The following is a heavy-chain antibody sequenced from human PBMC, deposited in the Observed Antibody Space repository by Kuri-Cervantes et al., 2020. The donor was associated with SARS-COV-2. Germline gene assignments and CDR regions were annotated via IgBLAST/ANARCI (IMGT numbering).Heavy chain of an antibody. CDR2: ISSSSSTI. Sequence: GGSLRLSCAASGFTFSSYAMHWVRQAPGKGLEWVSYISSSSSTIYYADSVKGRFTISRDNAKNSLYLQMNSLRDEDTAVYYCARGHIGGKGIYYYYYGMDVWGQGTTVTVSS. CDR3: ARGHIGGKGIYYYYYGMDV. D-gene: IGHD1-26*01. CDR1: GFTFSSYA. J-gene: IGHJ6*02. V-gene: IGHV3-48*02.